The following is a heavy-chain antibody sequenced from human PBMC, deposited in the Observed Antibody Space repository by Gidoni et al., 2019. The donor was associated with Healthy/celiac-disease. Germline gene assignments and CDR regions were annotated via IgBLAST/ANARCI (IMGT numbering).Heavy chain of an antibody. D-gene: IGHD1-26*01. CDR2: ISYDGSNK. J-gene: IGHJ4*02. CDR1: GFTFSSYG. Sequence: QVQLVESGGGVVQPGRSLRLSWAASGFTFSSYGMHWVRQAPGKGLEWVAVISYDGSNKYYADSVKGRFTISRDNSKNTLYLQMNSLRAEDTAVYYCAKGKVGATVVTPVDYWGQGTLVTVSS. V-gene: IGHV3-30*18. CDR3: AKGKVGATVVTPVDY.